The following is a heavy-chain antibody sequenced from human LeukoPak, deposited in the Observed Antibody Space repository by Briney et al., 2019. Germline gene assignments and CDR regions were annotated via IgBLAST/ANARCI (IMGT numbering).Heavy chain of an antibody. CDR1: GYTFTRYG. V-gene: IGHV1-18*01. CDR3: ARDFFHGHCAGLSCFLLDY. Sequence: GASVKVSFKSSGYTFTRYGISWVRQAPGQGLGLMGWISANNGDTNSAQKFQDRVTMTTDTSTGTAYMELRSLRSDDTAVYYCARDFFHGHCAGLSCFLLDYWGQGSLVTVSS. J-gene: IGHJ4*02. CDR2: ISANNGDT. D-gene: IGHD2-15*01.